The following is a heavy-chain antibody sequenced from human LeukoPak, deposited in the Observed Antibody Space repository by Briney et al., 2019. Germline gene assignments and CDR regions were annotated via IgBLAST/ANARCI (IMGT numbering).Heavy chain of an antibody. CDR3: AKDTVYTGYHCYFDY. D-gene: IGHD1-14*01. CDR1: GFIFSNYA. CDR2: ITNSGDGT. V-gene: IGHV3-23*01. Sequence: GGSLRLSCAASGFIFSNYAMSWVRQAPGKGVEWVSSITNSGDGTYYADSVKGRFTISRDNSKNTLYLQMNSLRAGDTAMYYCAKDTVYTGYHCYFDYWGQGALVTVSS. J-gene: IGHJ4*02.